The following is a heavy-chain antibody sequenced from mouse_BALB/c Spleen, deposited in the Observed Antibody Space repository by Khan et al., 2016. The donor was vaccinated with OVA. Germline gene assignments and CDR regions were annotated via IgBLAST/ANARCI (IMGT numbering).Heavy chain of an antibody. CDR1: GYTFTNYG. CDR2: INTNTGEP. J-gene: IGHJ2*02. V-gene: IGHV9-3*02. CDR3: AKEITSLFDD. D-gene: IGHD1-1*01. Sequence: QIQLVQSGPELKKPGETVKISCKASGYTFTNYGMNWVKQAPGKGFKWMGWINTNTGEPTYAEEFKGRFVFSLETSANTAYLQINNLKNEDTATYFCAKEITSLFDDWGQGTSLTVSS.